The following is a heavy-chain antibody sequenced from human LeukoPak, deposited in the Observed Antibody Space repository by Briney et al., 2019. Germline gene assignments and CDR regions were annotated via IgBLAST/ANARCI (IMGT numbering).Heavy chain of an antibody. Sequence: GGSLRLSCAASGFTFSSYAMSWVRQAPGKGLEWVSAISGSGGSTYYADSVKSRFTISRDNSKNTLYLQMNSLRSDDTAVYYCARGGSGSSPMDVWGQGTTVTVSS. J-gene: IGHJ6*02. CDR1: GFTFSSYA. CDR3: ARGGSGSSPMDV. V-gene: IGHV3-23*01. D-gene: IGHD3-10*01. CDR2: ISGSGGST.